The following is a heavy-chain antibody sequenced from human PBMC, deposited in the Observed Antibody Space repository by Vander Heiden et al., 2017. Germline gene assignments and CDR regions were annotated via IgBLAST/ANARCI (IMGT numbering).Heavy chain of an antibody. J-gene: IGHJ4*02. D-gene: IGHD6-19*01. CDR3: ARKRYSSGWDFDY. CDR1: GDSISSGTHY. V-gene: IGHV4-39*01. Sequence: QLQLPESGPGLVTPSETLSLTCSVSGDSISSGTHYWGWVRQPPGKELEWIGTIYYSGRTFYKPSLRSRATISVDTSKNQFSLKLNSVTAADTAVYYCARKRYSSGWDFDYWGQGVLVTVSS. CDR2: IYYSGRT.